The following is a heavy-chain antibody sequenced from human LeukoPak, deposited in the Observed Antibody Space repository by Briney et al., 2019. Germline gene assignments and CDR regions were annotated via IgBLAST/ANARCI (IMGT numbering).Heavy chain of an antibody. CDR3: AREKYDSSGYYTDNYYFDD. J-gene: IGHJ4*02. CDR1: GFTFSGYY. CDR2: ISSSGSTI. Sequence: GGSLKLSCAASGFTFSGYYMSWIRQAPGKGLEWVSYISSSGSTIYYADSVKGRFTISRDNAKNSLYLQMNRLRADDTAFYYCAREKYDSSGYYTDNYYFDDWGQGTLVTPSS. V-gene: IGHV3-11*01. D-gene: IGHD3-22*01.